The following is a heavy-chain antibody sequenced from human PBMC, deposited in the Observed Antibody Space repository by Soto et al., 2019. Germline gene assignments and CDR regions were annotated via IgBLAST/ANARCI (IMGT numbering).Heavy chain of an antibody. V-gene: IGHV3-7*03. Sequence: GGTLRLSCAASGFTISRYWMSWVRQAPGKGLECVANIKQDGSEKYYVDSVKGRFTISRDNAKNSLYLQMNSLRAEDTAVYYCARKRITIFGVVIAKYYFDYWGQGTLVTVSS. J-gene: IGHJ4*02. D-gene: IGHD3-3*01. CDR1: GFTISRYW. CDR2: IKQDGSEK. CDR3: ARKRITIFGVVIAKYYFDY.